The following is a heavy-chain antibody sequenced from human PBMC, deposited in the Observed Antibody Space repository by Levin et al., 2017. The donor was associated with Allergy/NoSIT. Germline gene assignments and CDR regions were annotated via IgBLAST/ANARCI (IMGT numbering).Heavy chain of an antibody. J-gene: IGHJ5*02. CDR1: GFDSKDAW. D-gene: IGHD2-15*01. V-gene: IGHV3-15*07. Sequence: GGSLRLSCVVSGFDSKDAWMNWVRQAPGKGPEWVGRIKSQFDGGATDYAAAVKDRFTISRDDSKNTVFLEMSSLRPEDTAIYYCTTDIRIDPRHCTGGSCYLGFDPWGQGSLVIVSS. CDR2: IKSQFDGGAT. CDR3: TTDIRIDPRHCTGGSCYLGFDP.